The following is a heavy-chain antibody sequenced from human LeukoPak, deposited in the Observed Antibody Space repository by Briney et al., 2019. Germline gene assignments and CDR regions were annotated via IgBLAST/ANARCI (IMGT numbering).Heavy chain of an antibody. D-gene: IGHD6-13*01. CDR1: GYTFTSYY. CDR3: ARRGIAAAAPFDY. CDR2: INPSGGST. J-gene: IGHJ4*02. V-gene: IGHV1-46*01. Sequence: ASVKVSCKASGYTFTSYYMHWVRQAPGQGLEWMGIINPSGGSTSYAQKFQGRVTISVDTSKKQFSLKLSSVTAADTAVYYCARRGIAAAAPFDYWGQGTLVTVSS.